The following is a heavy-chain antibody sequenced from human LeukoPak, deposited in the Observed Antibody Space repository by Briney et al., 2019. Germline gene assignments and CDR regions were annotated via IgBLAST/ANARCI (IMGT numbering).Heavy chain of an antibody. CDR2: IRYDGSNK. Sequence: GGSLRLSCAASGFTFSSYGMHWVRQAPGKGLEWVAFIRYDGSNKYYADSVKGRFTISRDNSKNTLYLQMNSLRSEDTAVYYCARAYVEMATTAPFDYWGQGTLVTVSS. CDR1: GFTFSSYG. CDR3: ARAYVEMATTAPFDY. J-gene: IGHJ4*02. D-gene: IGHD5-24*01. V-gene: IGHV3-30*02.